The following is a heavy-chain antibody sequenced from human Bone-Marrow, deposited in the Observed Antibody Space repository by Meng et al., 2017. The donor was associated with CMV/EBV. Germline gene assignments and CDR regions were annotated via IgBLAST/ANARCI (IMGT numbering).Heavy chain of an antibody. CDR2: IIPILGIA. CDR1: GGTFSSYA. Sequence: SVKVSCKASGGTFSSYAISWVRQAPGQGLEWMGGIIPILGIANYAQKFQGRVTITADKSTSTAYMELRSLRSDDTAVYYCARAAAGLNFDYWGQGTLVTVSS. J-gene: IGHJ4*02. V-gene: IGHV1-69*10. CDR3: ARAAAGLNFDY. D-gene: IGHD6-13*01.